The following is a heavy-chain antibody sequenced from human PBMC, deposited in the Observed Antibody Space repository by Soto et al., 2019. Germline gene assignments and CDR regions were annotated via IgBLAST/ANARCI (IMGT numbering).Heavy chain of an antibody. V-gene: IGHV3-48*01. CDR2: INRDSSVI. CDR1: GFSFSDFS. Sequence: EVQLVESGGGKVQPGGSLRLSCAGSGFSFSDFSMNWVRQAPGKGLEWILYINRDSSVIMYADSLRGRVTISRDNAKNTLFLQINRLRVEDTAVYYCARDCAGTCWFAYWGPGIPVTVSS. D-gene: IGHD2-15*01. J-gene: IGHJ4*02. CDR3: ARDCAGTCWFAY.